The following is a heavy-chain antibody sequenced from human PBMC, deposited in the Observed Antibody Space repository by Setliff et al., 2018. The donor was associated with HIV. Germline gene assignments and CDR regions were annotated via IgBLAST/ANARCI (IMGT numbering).Heavy chain of an antibody. D-gene: IGHD3-3*01. J-gene: IGHJ4*02. CDR2: ISAGGSNT. CDR3: AKEYYNFWSGYKDY. V-gene: IGHV3-23*01. CDR1: AFTFSNYA. Sequence: LSLSCAASAFTFSNYAMTWVRQAPGKGLEWVSAISAGGSNTYYADSVKGRFTISRDNSKNTLYLQMSSLRAEDTAVYYCAKEYYNFWSGYKDYWGQGTLVTVSS.